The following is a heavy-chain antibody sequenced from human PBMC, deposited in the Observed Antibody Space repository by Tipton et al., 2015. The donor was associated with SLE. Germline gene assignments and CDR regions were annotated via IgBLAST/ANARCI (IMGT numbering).Heavy chain of an antibody. CDR1: GGSISSYF. V-gene: IGHV4-59*08. D-gene: IGHD3-22*01. Sequence: LRLSCTVSGGSISSYFWSWIRQPPGKGLEWIGYIYYSGSTNYNPPLQSRVTMSVDTSKNQFSLKLSSVTAADTAVYYCARVYDSSDFFDFWGQGTLVTVSS. CDR3: ARVYDSSDFFDF. CDR2: IYYSGST. J-gene: IGHJ4*02.